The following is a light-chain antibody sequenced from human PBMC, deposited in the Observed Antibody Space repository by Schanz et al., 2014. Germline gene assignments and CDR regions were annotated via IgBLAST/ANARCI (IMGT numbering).Light chain of an antibody. CDR2: EGT. CDR3: CSYADSSTWV. CDR1: SSDLGSYNL. J-gene: IGLJ3*02. Sequence: QSALTQPASVSGSPGQSITISCTGTSSDLGSYNLVSWYQQHPGKAPKLMIYEGTKRPSGVSNRFSGSRSGSTASLTISGLQAEDEGDYYCCSYADSSTWVFGGGTKLTVL. V-gene: IGLV2-23*01.